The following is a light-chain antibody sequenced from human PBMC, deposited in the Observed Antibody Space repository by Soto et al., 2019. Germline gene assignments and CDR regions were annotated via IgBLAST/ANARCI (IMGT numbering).Light chain of an antibody. CDR3: CSYAGSLNFV. CDR2: EGS. Sequence: QSALTQPASVSGSPEQSITISCTGTSIDVGAYNLVSWYQQHPGKAPRLIIYEGSKRPSGISHRFSGSKSDNTASLTISGLRAEDEAHYHCCSYAGSLNFVFGGGTKVTVL. V-gene: IGLV2-23*01. J-gene: IGLJ2*01. CDR1: SIDVGAYNL.